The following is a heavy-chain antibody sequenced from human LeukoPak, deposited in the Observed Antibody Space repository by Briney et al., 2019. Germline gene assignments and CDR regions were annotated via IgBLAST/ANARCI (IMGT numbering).Heavy chain of an antibody. CDR1: GFTFSNAW. Sequence: GGSLRLSCAASGFTFSNAWMSWVRQAPRKGLEWVGRIKSKTDGGTTDYAAPVKGRFTISRDDSKNTLYLQMNSLKTEDTAVYYCTTDDYYDSSGYYLPIDYWGQGTLVTVSS. J-gene: IGHJ4*02. CDR3: TTDDYYDSSGYYLPIDY. D-gene: IGHD3-22*01. CDR2: IKSKTDGGTT. V-gene: IGHV3-15*01.